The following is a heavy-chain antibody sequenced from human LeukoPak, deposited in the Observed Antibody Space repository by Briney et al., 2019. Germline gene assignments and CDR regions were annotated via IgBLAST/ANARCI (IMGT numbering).Heavy chain of an antibody. CDR3: AREPQGDSSGYDAFDI. CDR2: ISYDGSTK. V-gene: IGHV3-30-3*01. D-gene: IGHD3-22*01. Sequence: PGGSLRLSCAASGFTFSSYAMHWVRQAPGKGLEWVAVISYDGSTKYYADSVKGRFTISRDNSKNTLFLQMNSLRAEDTAVYYCAREPQGDSSGYDAFDIWGQGTMVTVSS. CDR1: GFTFSSYA. J-gene: IGHJ3*02.